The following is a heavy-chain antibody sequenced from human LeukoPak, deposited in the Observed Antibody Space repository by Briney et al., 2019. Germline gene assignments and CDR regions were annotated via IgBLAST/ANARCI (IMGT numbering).Heavy chain of an antibody. CDR1: GFTFSSYA. J-gene: IGHJ4*02. CDR2: ISGSGGST. Sequence: AGGSLRLSCAASGFTFSSYAMSWVRQAPGKGLEWVSAISGSGGSTYYADSVKGRFSISRDNSKNTLYLQMDSLRGEDTAIYYCAKDFRIGYSAHFDYWGQGAQVTVSS. D-gene: IGHD2-21*01. V-gene: IGHV3-23*01. CDR3: AKDFRIGYSAHFDY.